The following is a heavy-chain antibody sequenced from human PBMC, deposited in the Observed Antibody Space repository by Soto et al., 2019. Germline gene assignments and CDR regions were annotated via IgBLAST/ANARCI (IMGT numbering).Heavy chain of an antibody. J-gene: IGHJ5*02. Sequence: SGPTLVNPTQTLTLTCTFSGFSLSTSGVGVGWIRQPPGKALEWLALIYWDDDKRYSPSLKSRLTITKDTSKNQVVLTMTNMDPVDTATYYCAHRRXRITMVRGFRPPDWFDPWGQGTLVTVSS. CDR2: IYWDDDK. V-gene: IGHV2-5*02. CDR3: AHRRXRITMVRGFRPPDWFDP. CDR1: GFSLSTSGVG. D-gene: IGHD3-10*01.